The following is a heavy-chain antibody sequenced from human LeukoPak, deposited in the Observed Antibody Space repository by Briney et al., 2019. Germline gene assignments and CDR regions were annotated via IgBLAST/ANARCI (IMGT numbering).Heavy chain of an antibody. CDR3: ARALGNQLGHSRSKSAPNDY. J-gene: IGHJ4*01. V-gene: IGHV3-48*04. D-gene: IGHD1-26*01. Sequence: GGSLRLSCAASGFTFSTCSMNWVRQAPGKGLEWVSYTSSSGSSRYYADSVKGRFTISRDNAKNSLYLQMNSLRADDTAVYYCARALGNQLGHSRSKSAPNDYWGQGTLVTVSS. CDR2: TSSSGSSR. CDR1: GFTFSTCS.